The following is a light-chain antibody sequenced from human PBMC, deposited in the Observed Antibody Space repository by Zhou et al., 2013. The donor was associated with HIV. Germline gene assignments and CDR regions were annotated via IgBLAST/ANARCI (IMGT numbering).Light chain of an antibody. CDR2: DAS. CDR3: QQYNSWPPFT. CDR1: QSINGD. J-gene: IGKJ3*01. V-gene: IGKV3D-15*01. Sequence: EIVITQSPATLYVSPGERATLSCRASQSINGDLAWYQQKAGQAPRLLIYDASIRATGVPARFRGSGSGTEFTLTISSLQSEDFAVYYCQQYNSWPPFTFGPGTKVEIK.